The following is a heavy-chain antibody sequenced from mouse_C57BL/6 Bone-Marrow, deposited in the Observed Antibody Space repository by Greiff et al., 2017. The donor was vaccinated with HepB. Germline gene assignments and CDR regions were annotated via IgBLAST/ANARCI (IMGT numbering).Heavy chain of an antibody. CDR2: IDPENGDT. CDR3: TTDAMDY. V-gene: IGHV14-4*01. Sequence: EVQLQQSGAELVRPGASVKLSCTASGFNIKDDYMHWVKQGPEQGLEWIGWIDPENGDTEYASKFQGKATITADTSSNTAYLQLSSLTSEDTAVYYCTTDAMDYWGQGTSVTVSS. J-gene: IGHJ4*01. CDR1: GFNIKDDY.